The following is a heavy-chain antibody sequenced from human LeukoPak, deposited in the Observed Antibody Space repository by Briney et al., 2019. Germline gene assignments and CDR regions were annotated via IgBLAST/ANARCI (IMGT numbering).Heavy chain of an antibody. Sequence: GGSLRLSCVASGFSFSRNAMNWLRQPPGKGLEWVSGVGGSNTDTSYADSVKGRFTISRDNSQNTVSLVMNNLRAEDTAIYYCATHDTMVGISWGQGTLVSVSS. J-gene: IGHJ4*02. V-gene: IGHV3-23*01. CDR1: GFSFSRNA. CDR3: ATHDTMVGIS. D-gene: IGHD1-26*01. CDR2: VGGSNTDT.